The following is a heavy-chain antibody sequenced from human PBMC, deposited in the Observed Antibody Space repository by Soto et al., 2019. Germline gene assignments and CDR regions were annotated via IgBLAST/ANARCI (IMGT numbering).Heavy chain of an antibody. J-gene: IGHJ5*02. D-gene: IGHD4-17*01. V-gene: IGHV4-59*01. CDR2: IYYSGST. CDR1: GGSISSYY. Sequence: PPETLSLACPVSGGSISSYYWSWIRQPPGKGLEWIGYIYYSGSTNYTPHLKSRVTISVDTSKNQFSLKLSSVTAADTAVYYCARGAPYGDYISNWFDRWVQGTLGT. CDR3: ARGAPYGDYISNWFDR.